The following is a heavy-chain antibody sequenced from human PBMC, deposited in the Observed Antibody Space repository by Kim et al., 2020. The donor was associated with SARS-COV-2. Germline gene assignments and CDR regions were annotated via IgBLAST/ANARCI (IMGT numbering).Heavy chain of an antibody. J-gene: IGHJ6*03. CDR2: INHRGST. CDR3: ARGTRQWLVRGRYYDYMVV. V-gene: IGHV4-34*01. Sequence: SETLSLTCADYGGYFSGYYCSWIRQPPGKGLERIGEINHRGSTNYKPSLKSQVTISVDTSKNQFSLKLRDETAADTAVYYCARGTRQWLVRGRYYDYMVVGGKESAVTVSS. D-gene: IGHD6-19*01. CDR1: GGYFSGYY.